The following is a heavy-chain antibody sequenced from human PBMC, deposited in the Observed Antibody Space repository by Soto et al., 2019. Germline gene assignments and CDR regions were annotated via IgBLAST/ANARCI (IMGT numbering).Heavy chain of an antibody. Sequence: SGPTLVNPTQTLTLTCTFSGFSFTTAGVAVGWIRQTPGGALEWLTLIYYNDDRRFSPSLRTRLTITGDTSKNQVVLSLTNVDPGDTATYFCAHSDGGYEIIYFDFWGQGIPVTVSS. CDR1: GFSFTTAGVA. CDR3: AHSDGGYEIIYFDF. J-gene: IGHJ4*02. V-gene: IGHV2-5*01. D-gene: IGHD5-12*01. CDR2: IYYNDDR.